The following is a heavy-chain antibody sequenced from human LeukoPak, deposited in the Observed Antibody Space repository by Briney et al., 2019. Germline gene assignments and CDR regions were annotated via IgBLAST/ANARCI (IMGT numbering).Heavy chain of an antibody. J-gene: IGHJ4*02. CDR3: ARGQYNWNDEYYFDY. V-gene: IGHV3-11*01. CDR1: GFTFSDYY. CDR2: ISSSGSTI. D-gene: IGHD1-20*01. Sequence: GGSLRLSCAASGFTFSDYYMSWIRQAPGKGLEWVSYISSSGSTIYYADSVKGRFTISRDNAKNSLYLQMNSLRAEDTAVYYCARGQYNWNDEYYFDYWGQGTLVTVSS.